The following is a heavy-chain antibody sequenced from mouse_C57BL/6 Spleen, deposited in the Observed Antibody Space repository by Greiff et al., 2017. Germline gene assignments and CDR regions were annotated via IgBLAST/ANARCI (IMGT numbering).Heavy chain of an antibody. CDR3: ARPDGYYGFAY. D-gene: IGHD2-3*01. V-gene: IGHV1-52*01. Sequence: QVQLQQPGAELVRPGSSVKLSCKASGYTFTSYWMHWVKQRPIQGLEWIGNIDPSDSETHYNQKFKDKATLTVDKSSSTAYMQLSSLTSEDSAVYYCARPDGYYGFAYWGQGTLVTVSA. J-gene: IGHJ3*01. CDR1: GYTFTSYW. CDR2: IDPSDSET.